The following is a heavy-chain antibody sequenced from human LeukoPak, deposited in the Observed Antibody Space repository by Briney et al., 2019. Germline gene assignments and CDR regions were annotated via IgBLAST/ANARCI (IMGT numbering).Heavy chain of an antibody. J-gene: IGHJ4*02. CDR2: IYYSGST. CDR3: ATGGEWLAYYFDY. V-gene: IGHV4-59*01. D-gene: IGHD3-16*01. Sequence: SETLSLTCTVSGGSISSYYWSWIRQPPGKGLEWIGYIYYSGSTNYNPSLKSRVTISVDTSKNQFSLKLSSVTAADTAVYYCATGGEWLAYYFDYWGQGTLVTVSS. CDR1: GGSISSYY.